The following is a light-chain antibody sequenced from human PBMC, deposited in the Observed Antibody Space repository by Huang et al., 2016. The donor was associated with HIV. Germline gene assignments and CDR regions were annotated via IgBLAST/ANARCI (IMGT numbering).Light chain of an antibody. CDR3: QQYYKSPQT. J-gene: IGKJ1*01. Sequence: DILLTQSPDSLAVSLGETGTLTCRSSQSLLSSSTNKNYLAWFQQRPGQPPKLLVFWASSREAGIPARFTGGGSGTQFALTISNVKTEDVAIYYCQQYYKSPQTFGPGTRVEI. V-gene: IGKV4-1*01. CDR1: QSLLSSSTNKNY. CDR2: WAS.